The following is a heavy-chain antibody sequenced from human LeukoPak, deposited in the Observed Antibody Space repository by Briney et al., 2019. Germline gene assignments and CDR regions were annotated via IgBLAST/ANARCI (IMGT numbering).Heavy chain of an antibody. Sequence: KPGGPLRLSCAASGFTFSDYYMSWIRQAPGKGLEWVSYISSSGSTIYYADSVKGRFTISRDNAKNSLYLQMNSLRAEDTAVYYCAKVAAAKYSSGWYGIYYFDYWGQGTLVTVSS. J-gene: IGHJ4*02. CDR1: GFTFSDYY. CDR3: AKVAAAKYSSGWYGIYYFDY. CDR2: ISSSGSTI. V-gene: IGHV3-11*04. D-gene: IGHD6-19*01.